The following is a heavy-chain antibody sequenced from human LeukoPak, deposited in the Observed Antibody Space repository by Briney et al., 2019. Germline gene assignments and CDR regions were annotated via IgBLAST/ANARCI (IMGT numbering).Heavy chain of an antibody. J-gene: IGHJ4*02. D-gene: IGHD5-18*01. CDR3: ARDRRGYSYGPPVG. CDR1: GYTFTSYG. V-gene: IGHV1-18*01. Sequence: GASVKVACKASGYTFTSYGISWVRQAPGQGLEWMGWISAYNGNTNYVQKLQGRVTMTTDTSTSTAYMELRSLRSDDTAVYYCARDRRGYSYGPPVGRGQGTLVTVSS. CDR2: ISAYNGNT.